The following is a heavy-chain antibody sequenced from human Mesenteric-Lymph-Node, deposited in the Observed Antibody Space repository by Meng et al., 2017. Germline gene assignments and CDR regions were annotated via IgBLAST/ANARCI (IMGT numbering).Heavy chain of an antibody. CDR1: GYTFTTYA. CDR3: ARAGVADSSGYHEDAFDI. V-gene: IGHV1-3*04. CDR2: INTDNGNT. D-gene: IGHD3-22*01. J-gene: IGHJ3*02. Sequence: QVQLVQSGAEVKKPGASVKVSCKASGYTFTTYALHWVRQAPGQRLEWMGWINTDNGNTKYSQNFQGRATFTSDTFASTAYMELSSLRSEDTAVYYCARAGVADSSGYHEDAFDIWGQGTMVTVSS.